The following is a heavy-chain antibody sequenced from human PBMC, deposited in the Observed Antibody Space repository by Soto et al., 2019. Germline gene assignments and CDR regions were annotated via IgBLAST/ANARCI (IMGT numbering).Heavy chain of an antibody. CDR3: ARFEWELRHTRGYFDL. D-gene: IGHD1-26*01. V-gene: IGHV4-39*01. Sequence: QLQLQESGPGLVKPSETLSLTCTVSGGSISSSSYYWGWIRQPPGKGLAWIGSIYYSGSTYYNPSLKSRVTISVDTSKNQFSLKLSSVTAADTAVYYCARFEWELRHTRGYFDLWGRGTLVTVSS. CDR1: GGSISSSSYY. J-gene: IGHJ2*01. CDR2: IYYSGST.